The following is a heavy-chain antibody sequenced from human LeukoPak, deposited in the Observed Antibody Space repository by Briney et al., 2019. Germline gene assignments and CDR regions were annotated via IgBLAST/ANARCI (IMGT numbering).Heavy chain of an antibody. J-gene: IGHJ4*02. D-gene: IGHD3-10*01. CDR2: IYDSGRT. V-gene: IGHV4-59*01. Sequence: SETLSLTCTVSGGSISSYWWSWIRQSPGKGLEYIGYIYDSGRTNYNPSLKSRLTISVDTSKNQFSLKLSSVTAADTAVYYCARVGRDSGSYYNVFDYWGQGTLVTVSS. CDR3: ARVGRDSGSYYNVFDY. CDR1: GGSISSYW.